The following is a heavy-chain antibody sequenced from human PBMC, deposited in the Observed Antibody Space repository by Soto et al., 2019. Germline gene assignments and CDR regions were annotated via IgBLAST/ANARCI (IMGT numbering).Heavy chain of an antibody. CDR1: GYTFTHYY. CDR3: ATSVNSAMAFDY. CDR2: INPNGGST. J-gene: IGHJ4*02. D-gene: IGHD5-18*01. Sequence: QVQLVQSGAEVKKPGASVKVSCKASGYTFTHYYIHWVRQAPGQGLEWMGIINPNGGSTTYAQKFRAGFTMTRDTSTSTVYMELTSLRSEDSAVYYCATSVNSAMAFDYWGQGTLVTVSS. V-gene: IGHV1-46*01.